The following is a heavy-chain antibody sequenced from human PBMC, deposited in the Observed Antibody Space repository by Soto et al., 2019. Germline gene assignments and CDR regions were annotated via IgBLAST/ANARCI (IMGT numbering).Heavy chain of an antibody. CDR1: GFTFSSYE. J-gene: IGHJ6*02. Sequence: GSLRLSCAASGFTFSSYEMNWVRQAPGKGLEWVSYISSSGSTIYYADSVKGRFTISRDNAKNSLYLQMNSLRAEDTAVYYCARGDCSSTSCYGLSYYYYGMDVWGQGTTVTVSS. CDR3: ARGDCSSTSCYGLSYYYYGMDV. V-gene: IGHV3-48*03. D-gene: IGHD2-2*01. CDR2: ISSSGSTI.